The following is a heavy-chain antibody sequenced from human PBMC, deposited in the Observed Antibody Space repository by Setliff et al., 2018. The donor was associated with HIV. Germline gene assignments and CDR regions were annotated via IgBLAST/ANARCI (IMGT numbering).Heavy chain of an antibody. CDR3: ARDGYYYDSSGHLAYYFDY. J-gene: IGHJ4*02. V-gene: IGHV7-4-1*02. CDR1: GYMFSLYG. D-gene: IGHD3-22*01. CDR2: INTETGTP. Sequence: ASVKVSCKTSGYMFSLYGIHWLRQAPGQNLEWMGWINTETGTPTYAPGFTGRSVLSLDTSVSAAYLEISSLVAEDSALYYCARDGYYYDSSGHLAYYFDYWGQGTLVTV.